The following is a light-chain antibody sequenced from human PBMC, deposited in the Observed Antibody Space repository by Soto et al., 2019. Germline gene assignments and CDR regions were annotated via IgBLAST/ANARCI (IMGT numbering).Light chain of an antibody. CDR1: QRINTY. J-gene: IGKJ5*01. Sequence: DIQMTQSPSSLSASVGDRVTITCRASQRINTYLNWYQQKLGKAPKLLIYAASTLQSGVPSRFSGSGSGTEFTLTISSLQPDDFATYYCQQYNSYSRTFGQGTRLE. CDR3: QQYNSYSRT. V-gene: IGKV1-39*01. CDR2: AAS.